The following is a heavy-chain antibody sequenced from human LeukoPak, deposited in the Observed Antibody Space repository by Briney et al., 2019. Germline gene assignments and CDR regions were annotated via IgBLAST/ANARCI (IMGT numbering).Heavy chain of an antibody. V-gene: IGHV3-30*18. J-gene: IGHJ4*02. Sequence: GGSLRLSCAASGFTFSNYGMHWVRQAPGKGLEWVAVISYDGSNKYYEDSVKGRFTISRDNSKNTLYLQMNSLRAKDTAVYYCAKGVGTSPPFDYWGQGTLVTVSS. CDR3: AKGVGTSPPFDY. CDR1: GFTFSNYG. D-gene: IGHD2-2*01. CDR2: ISYDGSNK.